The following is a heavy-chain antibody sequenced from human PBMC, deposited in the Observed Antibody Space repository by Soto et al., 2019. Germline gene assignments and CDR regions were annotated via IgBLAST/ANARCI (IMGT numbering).Heavy chain of an antibody. CDR3: ARDKITGLFDY. CDR2: INYSGST. D-gene: IGHD2-8*02. CDR1: GGSISSYY. V-gene: IGHV4-59*12. Sequence: LSLTCTVSGGSISSYYWRWIRQPPGKGLEWIGNINYSGSTNYNPSLKSRVTISVDTSKNQFSLKLTSVTAADTALYYCARDKITGLFDYCGRGTLVTVSS. J-gene: IGHJ4*02.